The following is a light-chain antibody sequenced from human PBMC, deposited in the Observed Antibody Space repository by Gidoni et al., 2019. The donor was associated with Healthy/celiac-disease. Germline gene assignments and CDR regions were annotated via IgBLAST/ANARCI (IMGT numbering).Light chain of an antibody. J-gene: IGKJ4*01. CDR3: QQNYSTPLT. V-gene: IGKV1-39*01. Sequence: DIQMTKSPSSLSASVGDRVTITCRASQSISSYLIWYQQKPGKAPKLLIYAASSLQSGVPSRFSGSGSGTDFTLTISCLQPEDFATYYCQQNYSTPLTFGGGTKLEIK. CDR1: QSISSY. CDR2: AAS.